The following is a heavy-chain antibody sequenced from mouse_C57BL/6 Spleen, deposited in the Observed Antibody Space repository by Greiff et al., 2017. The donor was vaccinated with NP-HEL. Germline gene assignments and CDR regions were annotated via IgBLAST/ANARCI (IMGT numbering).Heavy chain of an antibody. CDR2: IYPGDGDT. V-gene: IGHV1-80*01. CDR1: GYAFSSYW. CDR3: ARAYDEAYYYAMDY. D-gene: IGHD2-12*01. Sequence: QVQLQQSGAELVKPGASVKISCKASGYAFSSYWMNWVKQRPGKGLEWIGQIYPGDGDTNYNGKFKGKATLTADKSSSTAYMQLSSLTSEDSAVYFCARAYDEAYYYAMDYWGQGTSVTVSS. J-gene: IGHJ4*01.